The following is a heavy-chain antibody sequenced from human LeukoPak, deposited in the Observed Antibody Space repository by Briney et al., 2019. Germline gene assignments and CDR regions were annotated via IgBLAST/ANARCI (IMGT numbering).Heavy chain of an antibody. CDR3: TTEGDGYNYGYDAFDI. J-gene: IGHJ3*02. CDR1: GFTFSSYE. Sequence: GGSLRLSCAASGFTFSSYEMNWVHQAPGKGLEWVGRIKSKTDGGTTDYAAPVKGRFTISRDDSENTLYLQMNSLKTEDTAVYYCTTEGDGYNYGYDAFDIWGQGTMVTVSS. D-gene: IGHD5-24*01. V-gene: IGHV3-15*01. CDR2: IKSKTDGGTT.